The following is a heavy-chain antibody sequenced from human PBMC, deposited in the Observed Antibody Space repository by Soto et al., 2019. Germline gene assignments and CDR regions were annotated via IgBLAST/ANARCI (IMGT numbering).Heavy chain of an antibody. Sequence: QVQLVESGGGVVQPGRSLRLSCAASGFTFSSYGMHWVRQAPGKGLEWVAVISYDGSNKYYADSVKGRFTISRDNSKNPLYLQMNSLRAEDTAVYYCAKDLRGGYNSRTKPITGDYWGQGPLVTVSS. D-gene: IGHD5-12*01. CDR1: GFTFSSYG. CDR3: AKDLRGGYNSRTKPITGDY. V-gene: IGHV3-30*18. J-gene: IGHJ4*02. CDR2: ISYDGSNK.